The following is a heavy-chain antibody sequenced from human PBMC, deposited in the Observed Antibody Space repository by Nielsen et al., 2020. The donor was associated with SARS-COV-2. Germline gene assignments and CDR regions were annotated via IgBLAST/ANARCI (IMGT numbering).Heavy chain of an antibody. J-gene: IGHJ4*02. Sequence: GESLKISCAASGFTFSSYAMSWVRQAPGKGLEWVSVIYSGGSTYYADSVKGRFTISRDNSKNTLYLQMNSLRAEDTAVYYCARDWAPGGLGLDYWGQGTLVTVSS. CDR3: ARDWAPGGLGLDY. V-gene: IGHV3-53*01. CDR2: IYSGGST. CDR1: GFTFSSYA. D-gene: IGHD3-16*01.